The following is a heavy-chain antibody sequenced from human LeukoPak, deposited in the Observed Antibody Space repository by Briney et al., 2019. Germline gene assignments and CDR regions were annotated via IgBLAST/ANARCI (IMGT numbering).Heavy chain of an antibody. Sequence: ASVKVSCKASGYTFTSYYMHWVRQAPGQGLEWMGIINPSGGSTSYAQKFQGRVTMTRNTSISTAYMELSSLRSEDTAVYYCARVGRQLVKYYYYGMDVWGQGTTVTVSS. V-gene: IGHV1-46*01. CDR2: INPSGGST. J-gene: IGHJ6*02. CDR3: ARVGRQLVKYYYYGMDV. D-gene: IGHD6-6*01. CDR1: GYTFTSYY.